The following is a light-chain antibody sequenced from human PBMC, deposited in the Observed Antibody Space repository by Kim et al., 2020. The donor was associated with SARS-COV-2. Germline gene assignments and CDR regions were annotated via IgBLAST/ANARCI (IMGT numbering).Light chain of an antibody. V-gene: IGKV1-39*01. J-gene: IGKJ1*01. Sequence: DIQMTQSPSPLSASVGDRVTITCRASQSISSYLNWYQQKPGKAPKLLIYGASSLQSGVPSSFSGSGSGTDFTLTISSLQPEDFATYYCQQSYSNVWTFGQGTKVDIK. CDR2: GAS. CDR3: QQSYSNVWT. CDR1: QSISSY.